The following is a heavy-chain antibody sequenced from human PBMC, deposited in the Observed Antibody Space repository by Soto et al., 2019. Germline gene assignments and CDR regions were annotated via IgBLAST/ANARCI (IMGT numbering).Heavy chain of an antibody. CDR3: ARLASADN. Sequence: DVQLVESGGTLVQPGGSLKLSCAVSGFTFSDSAIHWVRQASGKGLEWVGRIRSKPNNYATSYTASVKGRFTISRDDSKNTAYPQMNSLKSEDAGMYFCARLASADNWGQGTLVTVSS. CDR2: IRSKPNNYAT. D-gene: IGHD6-13*01. CDR1: GFTFSDSA. J-gene: IGHJ4*02. V-gene: IGHV3-73*01.